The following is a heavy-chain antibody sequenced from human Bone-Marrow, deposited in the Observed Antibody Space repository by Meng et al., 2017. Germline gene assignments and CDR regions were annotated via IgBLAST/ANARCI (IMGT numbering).Heavy chain of an antibody. J-gene: IGHJ4*02. CDR3: ARGPTTMAHDFDY. CDR2: INHSGST. D-gene: IGHD4-11*01. CDR1: GGCFSDYY. V-gene: IGHV4-34*01. Sequence: QQSGGGLLTPSDTLSLTCGVSGGCFSDYYWSWLRQPPGKGLEWIGEINHSGSTNYNPSLEGRATISVDTSQNNLSLRLSSVTAADSAVYYCARGPTTMAHDFDYWGQGTLVTVSS.